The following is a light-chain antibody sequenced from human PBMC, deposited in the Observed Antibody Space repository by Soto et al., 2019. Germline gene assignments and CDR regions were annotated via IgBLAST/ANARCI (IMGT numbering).Light chain of an antibody. Sequence: EIVLTQSPVTLSLSPGERATLSCRASQSVDFQLAWYQQKPGQAPRLLISDASNRATGIPARFSGSGSGTAFTLIISSLEPEDFAVYYCQQRRSWPRTFGQGTKLEIK. J-gene: IGKJ2*01. CDR2: DAS. CDR3: QQRRSWPRT. CDR1: QSVDFQ. V-gene: IGKV3-11*01.